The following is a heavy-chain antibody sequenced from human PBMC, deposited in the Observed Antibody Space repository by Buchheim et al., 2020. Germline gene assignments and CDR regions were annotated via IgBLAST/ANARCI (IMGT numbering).Heavy chain of an antibody. CDR1: GFTFSDYY. J-gene: IGHJ6*02. CDR3: ARDTRTYCSSTSCYTQDYYYYGMDV. D-gene: IGHD2-2*02. V-gene: IGHV3-11*01. Sequence: QVQLVESGGGLVKPGGSLRLSCAASGFTFSDYYMSWIRQAPGKGLEWVSYISSSGSTIYYADSVKGRFTISRDNAKNSLHLQMNSLRAEDTAVYYCARDTRTYCSSTSCYTQDYYYYGMDVWGQGTT. CDR2: ISSSGSTI.